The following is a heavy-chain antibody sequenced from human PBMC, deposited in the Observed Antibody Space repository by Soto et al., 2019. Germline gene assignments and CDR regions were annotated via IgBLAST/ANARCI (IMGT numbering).Heavy chain of an antibody. D-gene: IGHD1-26*01. CDR1: GDSVSSNSAA. V-gene: IGHV6-1*01. J-gene: IGHJ4*02. CDR2: TYYRSKWYS. Sequence: SPPLSLTCVISGDSVSSNSAAWKWIRQSPSRGLEWLGRTYYRSKWYSDYAASVESRITVNPDTSKNHFSLQLNSVTPEDTAVYYCARGEQYSGRIFDYWGQGTLVTVPS. CDR3: ARGEQYSGRIFDY.